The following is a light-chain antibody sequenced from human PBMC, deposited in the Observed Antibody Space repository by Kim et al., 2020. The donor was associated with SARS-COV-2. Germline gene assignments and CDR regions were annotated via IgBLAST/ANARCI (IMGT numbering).Light chain of an antibody. J-gene: IGLJ1*01. CDR3: NSRDSSGNQV. CDR2: GKN. Sequence: ALGQTVRFTCQGDSLRSYYASWYQQKPGQAPVLVIYGKNNRPSGIPDRFSGSSSGNTASLTITGAQAEDEADYYCNSRDSSGNQVFGTGTKVTVL. V-gene: IGLV3-19*01. CDR1: SLRSYY.